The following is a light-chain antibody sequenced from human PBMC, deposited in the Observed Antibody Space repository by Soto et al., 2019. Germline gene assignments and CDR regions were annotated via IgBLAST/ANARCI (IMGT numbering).Light chain of an antibody. V-gene: IGKV3-15*01. CDR1: QSVYNN. Sequence: EIVMTQSKDTLSMSPGETTTLSCRASQSVYNNLAWYQQKPGQAPRLLIYGASTRATGIPARFSGSGSGTEFTLTISSLQFEDFAVYYCQQLSNWPPITFGQGTRLEI. J-gene: IGKJ5*01. CDR2: GAS. CDR3: QQLSNWPPIT.